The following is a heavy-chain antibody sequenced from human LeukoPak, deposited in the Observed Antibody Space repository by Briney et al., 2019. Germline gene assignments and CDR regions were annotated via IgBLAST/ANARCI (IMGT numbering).Heavy chain of an antibody. Sequence: PGGSLRLSCAASGFTFSSYSMNWVRQAPGKGLEWVSYISSTSSTTYYADSVKGRFTISRDNSKNTLYLQVNSLRAEDTAVYYCAKDVLYYYDSSGYTDAFDIWGQGTMVTVSS. CDR2: ISSTSSTT. CDR3: AKDVLYYYDSSGYTDAFDI. V-gene: IGHV3-48*01. D-gene: IGHD3-22*01. CDR1: GFTFSSYS. J-gene: IGHJ3*02.